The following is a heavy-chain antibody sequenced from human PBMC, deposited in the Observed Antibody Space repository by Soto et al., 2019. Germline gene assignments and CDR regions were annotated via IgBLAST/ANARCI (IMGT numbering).Heavy chain of an antibody. J-gene: IGHJ4*02. V-gene: IGHV1-46*02. Sequence: QVQLVQSGAEVKQPGTSVKVSCQASGYSFKDHYMHWVRQAPGRGLEWVGIINPSGEHTNYEQQFRGRVAMTRDTSTSTAYMELRSLRSEDTAVYFCARISCKGGSCYFDFDHWGQGTMVTVSS. D-gene: IGHD2-15*01. CDR3: ARISCKGGSCYFDFDH. CDR1: GYSFKDHY. CDR2: INPSGEHT.